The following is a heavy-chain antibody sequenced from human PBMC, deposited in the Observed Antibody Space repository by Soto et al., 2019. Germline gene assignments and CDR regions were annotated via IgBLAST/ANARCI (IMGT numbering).Heavy chain of an antibody. CDR2: IYPGNSDI. J-gene: IGHJ4*02. CDR1: GYSFTTYW. Sequence: GESLKISCKGSGYSFTTYWIGWVRQMPGKGLEWMGIIYPGNSDIRYSPSFQGLVTISADKSITTAYLQWSSLQASDTAMYFCATWRYSGSYGFDHWGQGTLVTVSS. D-gene: IGHD1-26*01. V-gene: IGHV5-51*01. CDR3: ATWRYSGSYGFDH.